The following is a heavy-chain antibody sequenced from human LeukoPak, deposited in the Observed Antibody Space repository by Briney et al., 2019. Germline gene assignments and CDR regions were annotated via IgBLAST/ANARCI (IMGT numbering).Heavy chain of an antibody. J-gene: IGHJ4*02. CDR2: INHSGST. Sequence: GSLRLSCAASGFTFDDYGMSWVRQPPGKGLEWIGEINHSGSTNYNPSLKSRVTISVDTSKNQFSLKLSSVTAEDTAVYYCARGEYYYDGGYWGQGTLVTVSS. D-gene: IGHD3-22*01. V-gene: IGHV4-34*01. CDR3: ARGEYYYDGGY. CDR1: GFTFDDYG.